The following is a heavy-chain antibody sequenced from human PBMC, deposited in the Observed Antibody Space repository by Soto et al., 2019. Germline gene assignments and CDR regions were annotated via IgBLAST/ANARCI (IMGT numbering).Heavy chain of an antibody. J-gene: IGHJ4*02. D-gene: IGHD6-13*01. CDR2: IYDSGST. CDR3: AREETAAGARRWFDY. V-gene: IGHV4-61*01. Sequence: SETLSLTCTVSGGSRSSGTYYWSWIRQSPGKGREWIGYIYDSGSTNYNPSLKSRVTISGDTSKNQCSLKLSSVTAADTAVYYCAREETAAGARRWFDYWGQGTLVTVSS. CDR1: GGSRSSGTYY.